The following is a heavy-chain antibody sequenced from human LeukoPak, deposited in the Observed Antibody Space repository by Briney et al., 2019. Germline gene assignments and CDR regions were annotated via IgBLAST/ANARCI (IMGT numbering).Heavy chain of an antibody. J-gene: IGHJ4*02. Sequence: GASVTVSCKASGYTFTCYYMHWVRQAPGQGLEWMGRINPNSGGTNYAQKFQGRVTITSDTSISTAYMELSRLRSDDTAVYYCARVKYYYDSSGYYFIDYWGQGTLVTVSS. D-gene: IGHD3-22*01. V-gene: IGHV1-2*06. CDR3: ARVKYYYDSSGYYFIDY. CDR1: GYTFTCYY. CDR2: INPNSGGT.